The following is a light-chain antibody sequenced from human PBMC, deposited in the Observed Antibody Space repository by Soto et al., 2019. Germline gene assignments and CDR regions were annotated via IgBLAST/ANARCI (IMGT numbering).Light chain of an antibody. CDR2: MAS. V-gene: IGKV1-5*03. CDR1: QSIGSW. Sequence: DIQMTQSPSTLSASVGDRVTITCRASQSIGSWLAWYQQKPGKAPKLLIYMASNLETGVPSRFSGSRSGAEFTLTISSLQPDDFATYYCQQYDTYRTFGQGTRVDMK. CDR3: QQYDTYRT. J-gene: IGKJ1*01.